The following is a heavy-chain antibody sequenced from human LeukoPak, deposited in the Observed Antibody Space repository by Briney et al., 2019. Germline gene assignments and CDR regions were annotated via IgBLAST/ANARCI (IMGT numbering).Heavy chain of an antibody. CDR1: GGSISSNSYY. CDR3: ARGLGITIFGVVTTFDY. D-gene: IGHD3-3*01. V-gene: IGHV4-39*07. CDR2: IYYSGSS. J-gene: IGHJ4*02. Sequence: SETLSLTCTVSGGSISSNSYYWGWIRQPPGKGLEWIGSIYYSGSSDYNPSLKSRVTISVDTSKNQFSLKLSSVTAADTAVYYCARGLGITIFGVVTTFDYWGQGTLVTVSS.